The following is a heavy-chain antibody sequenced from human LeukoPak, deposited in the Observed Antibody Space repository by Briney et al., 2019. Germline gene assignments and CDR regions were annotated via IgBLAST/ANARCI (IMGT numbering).Heavy chain of an antibody. J-gene: IGHJ4*02. D-gene: IGHD3-10*01. CDR2: ISGSGGST. CDR3: TTARMVRGVIIVPLDY. V-gene: IGHV3-23*01. CDR1: GFTFSSYA. Sequence: GGSLRLSCAASGFTFSSYAMSWVRQAPGKGLEWVSAISGSGGSTYYADSVKGRFTISRDNSKNTLYLQMNSLKTEDTAVYYCTTARMVRGVIIVPLDYWGQGTLVTVSS.